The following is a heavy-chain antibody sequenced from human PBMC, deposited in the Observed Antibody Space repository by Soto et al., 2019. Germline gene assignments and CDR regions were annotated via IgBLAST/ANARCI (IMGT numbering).Heavy chain of an antibody. J-gene: IGHJ4*02. CDR1: GFTFSSYV. CDR3: ATLGLAAAIFDY. V-gene: IGHV3-23*01. Sequence: GGSLRLSCAASGFTFSSYVMSWVRQAPGKGLEWVSSISGTGISTYYTDSVKGRFTISRDNSKDTLFLQMSSLRADDTAVYYCATLGLAAAIFDYWGQGTLVTVSS. D-gene: IGHD2-2*02. CDR2: ISGTGIST.